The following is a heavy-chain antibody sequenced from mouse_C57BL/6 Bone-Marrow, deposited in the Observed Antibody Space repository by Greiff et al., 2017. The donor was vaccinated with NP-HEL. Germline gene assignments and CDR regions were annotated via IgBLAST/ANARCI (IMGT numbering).Heavy chain of an antibody. J-gene: IGHJ4*01. CDR2: INPGSGGT. V-gene: IGHV1-54*01. D-gene: IGHD2-10*01. CDR3: ARCPSYYGNTYAMDY. Sequence: QVHVKQSGAELVRPGTSVKVSCKASGYAFTNYLIEWVKQRPGQGLEWIGVINPGSGGTNYNEKFKGKATLTADKSSSTAYMQLSSLTSEDSAVYFCARCPSYYGNTYAMDYWGQGTSVTVSS. CDR1: GYAFTNYL.